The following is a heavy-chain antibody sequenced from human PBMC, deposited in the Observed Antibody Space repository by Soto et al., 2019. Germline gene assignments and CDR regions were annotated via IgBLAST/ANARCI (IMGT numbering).Heavy chain of an antibody. J-gene: IGHJ4*02. CDR3: ARQGGYSSSWSFDY. Sequence: GESLKISCKGSGYYFPSYWIGWVRQMPGKGLEWMGIFYPGDSDTRYSPSFQGQVTISADRSISTAYLQWSSLKPSDTAMYYCARQGGYSSSWSFDYWGQGTLVTVSS. V-gene: IGHV5-51*01. D-gene: IGHD6-13*01. CDR1: GYYFPSYW. CDR2: FYPGDSDT.